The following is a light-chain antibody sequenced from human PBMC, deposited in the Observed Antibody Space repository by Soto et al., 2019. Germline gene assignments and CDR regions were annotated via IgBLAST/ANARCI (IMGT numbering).Light chain of an antibody. CDR3: QQYYNLPIT. CDR1: QFIGNY. Sequence: DIQMTQSPSSLSASVGDRITITFLSSQFIGNYLNWYQQKPGKAPKVLIYDASNLETGVPSRFSGSGSGTDFTFTISSLQPEDIATYYCQQYYNLPITFGQGTRLEIK. V-gene: IGKV1-33*01. J-gene: IGKJ5*01. CDR2: DAS.